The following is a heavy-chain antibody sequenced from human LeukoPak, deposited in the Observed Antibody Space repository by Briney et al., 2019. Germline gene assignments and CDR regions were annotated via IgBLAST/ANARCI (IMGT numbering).Heavy chain of an antibody. CDR3: ARDRGDGYNLYYYYGMDV. CDR2: IYYSGST. CDR1: GGSISSSSYY. J-gene: IGHJ6*02. V-gene: IGHV4-39*07. Sequence: PSETLSLTCTVSGGSISSSSYYWGWIRQPPGKGLEWIGSIYYSGSTYYNPSLKSRVTISVDTSKNQFSLELSSVTAADTAVYYCARDRGDGYNLYYYYGMDVWGQGTTVTVSS. D-gene: IGHD5-24*01.